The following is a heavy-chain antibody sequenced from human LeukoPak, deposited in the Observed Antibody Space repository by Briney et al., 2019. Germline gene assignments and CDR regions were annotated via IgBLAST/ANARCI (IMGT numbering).Heavy chain of an antibody. CDR3: VRWYLDYVDY. CDR2: INTGSGNT. CDR1: GYTFTDYL. D-gene: IGHD6-13*01. J-gene: IGHJ4*02. Sequence: RSSVTVSCKASGYTFTDYLLHWVRQAPGQRPEWMGWINTGSGNTKYSQRFHRRLTITRDTSATTAYMELSSLRSEDTALYYCVRWYLDYVDYWGQGTLVTVSS. V-gene: IGHV1-3*04.